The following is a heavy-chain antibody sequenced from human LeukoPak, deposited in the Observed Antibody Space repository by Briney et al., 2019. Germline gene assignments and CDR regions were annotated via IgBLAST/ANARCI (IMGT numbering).Heavy chain of an antibody. D-gene: IGHD1-7*01. CDR3: ARLITGTTTAFDI. CDR2: IYASGST. Sequence: PSETLSLTCTVSGGSISSYYWSWIRQSAGKGLEWIGRIYASGSTNYNPSLKSRVTMSVDTSKNQFSLKLSSVTAADTAVYYCARLITGTTTAFDIWGQGTMVTVSS. J-gene: IGHJ3*02. CDR1: GGSISSYY. V-gene: IGHV4-4*07.